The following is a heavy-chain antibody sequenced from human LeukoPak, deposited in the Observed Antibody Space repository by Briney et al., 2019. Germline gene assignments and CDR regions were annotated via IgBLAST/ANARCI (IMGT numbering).Heavy chain of an antibody. CDR2: IWYDGSNK. V-gene: IGHV3-30*02. CDR3: AKALQRGAPYFDY. J-gene: IGHJ4*02. CDR1: GFTFSSYG. Sequence: GGSLRLSCAASGFTFSSYGMHWVRQAPGKGLEWVAVIWYDGSNKYYADSVKGRFTISRDNSKNTLYLQMNSLRAEDTAVYYCAKALQRGAPYFDYWGQGTLVTVSS.